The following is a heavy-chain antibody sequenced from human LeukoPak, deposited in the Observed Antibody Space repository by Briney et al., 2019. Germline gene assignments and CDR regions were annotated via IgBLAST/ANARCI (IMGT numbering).Heavy chain of an antibody. CDR2: IYYSGST. CDR3: ARLSYSNLYSSGWHFDY. D-gene: IGHD6-19*01. Sequence: PSETLSLTCTVSGGPISSYYWRWIRQPPGKGLEWIGYIYYSGSTNYNPSLKSRVTISVDTSKNQFSLKLSSVTAADTAVYYCARLSYSNLYSSGWHFDYWGQGTLVTVSS. V-gene: IGHV4-59*08. CDR1: GGPISSYY. J-gene: IGHJ4*02.